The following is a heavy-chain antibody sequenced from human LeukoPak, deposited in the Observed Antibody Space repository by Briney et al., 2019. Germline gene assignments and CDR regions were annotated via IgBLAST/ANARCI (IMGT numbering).Heavy chain of an antibody. CDR1: GFTVSSNY. Sequence: PGGSLRLSCAASGFTVSSNYMSWVRQAPGKGLEWVSFIYSGGSTYYADSVKGRFTISRDNSKNTLYLQINSLRAEDTAVYYCARASGSGWSRTRDYYMDVWGKGTTVTVSS. J-gene: IGHJ6*03. CDR2: IYSGGST. CDR3: ARASGSGWSRTRDYYMDV. D-gene: IGHD6-19*01. V-gene: IGHV3-66*02.